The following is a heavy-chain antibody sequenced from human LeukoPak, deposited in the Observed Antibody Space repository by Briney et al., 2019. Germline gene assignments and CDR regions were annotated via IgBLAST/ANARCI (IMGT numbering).Heavy chain of an antibody. CDR2: ISLDGSTE. Sequence: GRSLRLSCVASGFSLSNFQMYWVRQAPGKGLEWVSIISLDGSTEFYADSVKGRFTISRDTASNTMHLEMNNLRIEDTAVYYCMRDYMGWFDPWGQGSLVTVSS. CDR1: GFSLSNFQ. V-gene: IGHV3-30-3*01. CDR3: MRDYMGWFDP. J-gene: IGHJ5*02. D-gene: IGHD3-10*01.